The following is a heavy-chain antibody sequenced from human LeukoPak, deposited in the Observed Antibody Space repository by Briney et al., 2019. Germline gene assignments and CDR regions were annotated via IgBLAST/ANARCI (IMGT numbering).Heavy chain of an antibody. CDR3: ARPSRGGTSKFDY. J-gene: IGHJ4*02. V-gene: IGHV5-51*01. Sequence: PGESLKISCKGFGYSFSTHWIAWVRQMPGKGLEWMGIIYPGDSDTRYSPSFQGQVTISVDKSISTAYLQWSSLKASDTAMYYCARPSRGGTSKFDYWGQGTLISVSS. D-gene: IGHD1-7*01. CDR1: GYSFSTHW. CDR2: IYPGDSDT.